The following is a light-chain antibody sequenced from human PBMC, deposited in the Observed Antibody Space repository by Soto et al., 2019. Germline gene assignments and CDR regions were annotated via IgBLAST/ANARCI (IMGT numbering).Light chain of an antibody. V-gene: IGKV1-39*01. J-gene: IGKJ2*01. CDR1: QNIAGY. Sequence: DIQMTQSPSSLSASVGDRVTITCRASQNIAGYLNWYQQKPGKAPKLLIYAASSLQSGVQSRFNGSGYGTDFTLTISSLQPEDFATYYFQQSYTTPYTFGQGTKLEIK. CDR3: QQSYTTPYT. CDR2: AAS.